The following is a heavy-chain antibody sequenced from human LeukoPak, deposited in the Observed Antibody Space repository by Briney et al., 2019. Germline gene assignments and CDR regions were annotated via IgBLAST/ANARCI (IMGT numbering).Heavy chain of an antibody. D-gene: IGHD3-22*01. J-gene: IGHJ4*02. CDR2: IGTAGDT. Sequence: GGSLRLSCAASGFTFSSYDKHWVRQATGKGLEWVSAIGTAGDTYYPGSVKGRFTISRENAKNSLYLQMNSLRAEDTAVYYCARGGDDSSGYPLDYWGQGTLVTVSS. CDR1: GFTFSSYD. V-gene: IGHV3-13*01. CDR3: ARGGDDSSGYPLDY.